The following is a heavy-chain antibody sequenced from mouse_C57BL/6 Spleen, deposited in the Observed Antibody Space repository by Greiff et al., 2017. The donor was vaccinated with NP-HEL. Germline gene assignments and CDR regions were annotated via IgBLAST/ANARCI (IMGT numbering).Heavy chain of an antibody. D-gene: IGHD3-1*01. CDR3: ARLSSFGNFDY. V-gene: IGHV1-82*01. CDR2: IYPGDGDT. CDR1: GYAFSSSW. J-gene: IGHJ2*01. Sequence: QVQLQQSGPELVKPGASVKISCKASGYAFSSSWMNWVKQRPGKGLEWIGRIYPGDGDTNYNGKFKGKATLTADKSSSTAYMQLSSLTSEDSAVYFCARLSSFGNFDYWGQGTTLTVSS.